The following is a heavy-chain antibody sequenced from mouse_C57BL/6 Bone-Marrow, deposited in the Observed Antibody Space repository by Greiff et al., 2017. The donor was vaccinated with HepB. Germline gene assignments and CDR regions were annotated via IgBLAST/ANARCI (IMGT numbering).Heavy chain of an antibody. J-gene: IGHJ2*01. CDR3: TTSGSSGGSY. D-gene: IGHD1-1*01. CDR1: GFNIKDDY. V-gene: IGHV14-4*01. CDR2: IDPENGDT. Sequence: EVQLQESGAELVRPGASVKLSCTASGFNIKDDYMHWVKQRPEQGLEWIGWIDPENGDTEDASKFQGKATITADTYSNTAYLQLSSLTSEDTAVYYCTTSGSSGGSYWGQGTTLTVSS.